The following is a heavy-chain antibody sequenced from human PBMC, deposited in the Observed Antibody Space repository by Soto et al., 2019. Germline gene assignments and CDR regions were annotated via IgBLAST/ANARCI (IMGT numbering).Heavy chain of an antibody. CDR3: ARLHSHGTYGMDV. CDR2: ISAYNGNT. J-gene: IGHJ6*02. D-gene: IGHD5-18*01. V-gene: IGHV1-18*04. CDR1: GYTFTSYG. Sequence: ASVKVSCKASGYTFTSYGISWVRQAPGQGLEWMGWISAYNGNTNYAQKLQGRVTITADESTKTAYMELSTLRSEDTAVYYCARLHSHGTYGMDVWGQGTTVTVSS.